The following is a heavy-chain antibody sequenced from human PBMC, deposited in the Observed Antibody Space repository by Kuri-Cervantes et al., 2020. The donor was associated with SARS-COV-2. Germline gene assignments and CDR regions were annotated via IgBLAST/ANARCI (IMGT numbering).Heavy chain of an antibody. CDR1: GFTFSSYA. D-gene: IGHD1-26*01. J-gene: IGHJ4*02. Sequence: GESLKISCAASGFTFSSYAMSWVRQAPGKGLEWVSAISGSGGRTYYADSVKGRFTISRDNSKNTLYLQMNSLRAEDTAVYYCARESLAGGTNDYWGQGTLVTVSS. CDR3: ARESLAGGTNDY. V-gene: IGHV3-23*01. CDR2: ISGSGGRT.